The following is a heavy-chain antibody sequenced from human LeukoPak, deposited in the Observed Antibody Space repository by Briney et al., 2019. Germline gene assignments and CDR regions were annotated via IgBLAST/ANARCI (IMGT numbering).Heavy chain of an antibody. D-gene: IGHD6-13*01. CDR3: ARDLYSSSWYSGNWFDP. J-gene: IGHJ5*02. Sequence: ASVKVSCKASGYTFTSYGINWVRQAPGQGLEWMGWISTYNGYTNYAQNLQGRVTMTTDTSTSTAYMELRSLRSDDTAVYYCARDLYSSSWYSGNWFDPWGQGTLVTVSS. CDR2: ISTYNGYT. V-gene: IGHV1-18*01. CDR1: GYTFTSYG.